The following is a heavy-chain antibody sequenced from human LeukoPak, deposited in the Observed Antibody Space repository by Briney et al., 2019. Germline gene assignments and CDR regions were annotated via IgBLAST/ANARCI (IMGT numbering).Heavy chain of an antibody. D-gene: IGHD3-22*01. Sequence: PSETLSLTCTVSGGSISSGGYYWSWIRQHPGKGLEWIGYIYYSGSTYYNPSLKSRVTISVDTSKNQFSLKLSSVTAAVTAVYYCAGERNYYDSSGYYYTPRPYYFDYWGQGTLVTVSS. CDR1: GGSISSGGYY. V-gene: IGHV4-31*03. CDR3: AGERNYYDSSGYYYTPRPYYFDY. J-gene: IGHJ4*02. CDR2: IYYSGST.